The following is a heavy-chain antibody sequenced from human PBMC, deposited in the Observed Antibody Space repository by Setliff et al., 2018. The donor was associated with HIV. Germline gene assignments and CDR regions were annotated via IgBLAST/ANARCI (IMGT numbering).Heavy chain of an antibody. CDR2: IHHSGTA. CDR1: GGSITRTPYY. J-gene: IGHJ4*02. D-gene: IGHD4-17*01. CDR3: AAFFVTPLMTQDF. V-gene: IGHV4-39*01. Sequence: PSETLSLTCTVSGGSITRTPYYWGWIRQPPGKGLEWIGSIHHSGTAYDNPSLKSRVTISVDPSKKQFSLKMTSMTAADTAVYYCAAFFVTPLMTQDFWGQGTLVTVSS.